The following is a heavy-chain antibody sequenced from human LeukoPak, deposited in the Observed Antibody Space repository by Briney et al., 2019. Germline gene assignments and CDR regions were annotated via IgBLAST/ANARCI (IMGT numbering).Heavy chain of an antibody. CDR1: GGSFSGYY. Sequence: SETLSLTCAVYGGSFSGYYWSWIRQPPGKWLEWIGEINHSGSTNYNPSLKSRVTISVDTSKNQFSLKLSSVTAADTAVYYCARGGADGYYYFYYYMDVWGKGTTVTISS. J-gene: IGHJ6*03. V-gene: IGHV4-34*01. CDR2: INHSGST. CDR3: ARGGADGYYYFYYYMDV. D-gene: IGHD3-16*01.